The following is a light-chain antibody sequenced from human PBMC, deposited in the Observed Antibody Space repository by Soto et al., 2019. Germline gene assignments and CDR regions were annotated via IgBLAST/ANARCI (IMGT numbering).Light chain of an antibody. V-gene: IGKV3-15*01. Sequence: EIVMTQSPATLSVSPGERATLSCRASQIVSSNLAWYQQKPGQAPRLLIYGASTRATGIPAMFSGSGSGTEFTLTISSMQSEDFEVYTCQHYKNWRTVLTFGGGTKVEIK. J-gene: IGKJ4*01. CDR1: QIVSSN. CDR3: QHYKNWRTVLT. CDR2: GAS.